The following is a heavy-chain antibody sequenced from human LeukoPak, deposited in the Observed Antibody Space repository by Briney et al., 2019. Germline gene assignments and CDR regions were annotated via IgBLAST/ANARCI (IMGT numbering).Heavy chain of an antibody. CDR1: GYSFTSYW. J-gene: IGHJ6*03. Sequence: GVSLKIYCKGSGYSFTSYWIGWVRQMPGKGLEWMGIIYPGDSDTRYSPSFQGQVTISADKSISTAYLQWSSLKVSDTAMYYCARHGVVAATRVYYYYMDVWGKGTRVTVSS. D-gene: IGHD2-15*01. CDR2: IYPGDSDT. CDR3: ARHGVVAATRVYYYYMDV. V-gene: IGHV5-51*01.